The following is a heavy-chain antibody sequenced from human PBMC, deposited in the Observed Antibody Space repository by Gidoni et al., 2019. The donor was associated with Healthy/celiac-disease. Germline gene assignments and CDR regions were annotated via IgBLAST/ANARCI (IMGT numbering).Heavy chain of an antibody. CDR3: AKDIGPYYGMDV. CDR2: ISWNSGSI. Sequence: EVQLVESGGGLVQPGRSLRLSCAASGFTCDDYAMHWVRQAPGKGLELVAGISWNSGSIGYADSVKGRFTISRDNAKNSLYLKMNSLRAEDKALYYCAKDIGPYYGMDVWGQGTTVTVSS. CDR1: GFTCDDYA. V-gene: IGHV3-9*01. J-gene: IGHJ6*02.